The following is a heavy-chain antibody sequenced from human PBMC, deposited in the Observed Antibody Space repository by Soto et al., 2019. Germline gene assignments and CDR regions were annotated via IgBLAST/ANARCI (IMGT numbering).Heavy chain of an antibody. J-gene: IGHJ6*02. CDR2: INSDGSST. CDR3: ARDRILYVDV. Sequence: EVQLVESGGGLVQPGGSLRLSCAASGFNFNTYWMHWVRQAPGKGLVWVSRINSDGSSTSYADSVKGRFTISRDNAKNTQHLQMNSLRVEATAVYYCARDRILYVDVWGQGTTVTVSS. D-gene: IGHD2-15*01. V-gene: IGHV3-74*01. CDR1: GFNFNTYW.